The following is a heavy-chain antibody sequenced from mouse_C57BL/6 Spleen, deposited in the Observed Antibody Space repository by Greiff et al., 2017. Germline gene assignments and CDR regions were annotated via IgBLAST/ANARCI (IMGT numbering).Heavy chain of an antibody. V-gene: IGHV1-81*01. CDR2: IYPRSGNT. D-gene: IGHD3-2*02. CDR3: ARPLDSLGDGYYFDY. Sequence: QVQLKQSGAELARPGASVKLSCKASGYTFTSYGISWVKQRTGQGLEWIGEIYPRSGNTYYNEKFKGKATLTADKSSSTAYMELRSLTSEDSAVYFCARPLDSLGDGYYFDYWGQGTTLTVSS. J-gene: IGHJ2*01. CDR1: GYTFTSYG.